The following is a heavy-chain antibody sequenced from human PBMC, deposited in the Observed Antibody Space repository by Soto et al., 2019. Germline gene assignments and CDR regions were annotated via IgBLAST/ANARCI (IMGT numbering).Heavy chain of an antibody. Sequence: XSVKVCCTASGSPFTSYAMHWVRQAPGQRLEWMGWINAGNGNTKYSQKFQGRVTITRDTSASTAYMELSSLRSEDTAVYYCARTENSIAVAGRPYYYYGMDVWGQGTTVTVSS. CDR1: GSPFTSYA. CDR2: INAGNGNT. J-gene: IGHJ6*02. D-gene: IGHD6-19*01. CDR3: ARTENSIAVAGRPYYYYGMDV. V-gene: IGHV1-3*01.